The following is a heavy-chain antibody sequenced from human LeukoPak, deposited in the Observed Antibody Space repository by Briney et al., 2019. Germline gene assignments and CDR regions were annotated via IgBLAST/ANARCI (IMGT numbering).Heavy chain of an antibody. CDR3: ARIRFGESYAPKSYYYYYMDV. CDR2: IKQDGSEK. V-gene: IGHV3-7*01. J-gene: IGHJ6*03. D-gene: IGHD3-10*01. CDR1: GFTLSSYW. Sequence: GGSLRLSCAASGFTLSSYWMSWVRQAPGKGLEWVANIKQDGSEKYYVDSVKGRFTISRDNAKSSLYLQMNRLRVEDTAVYYCARIRFGESYAPKSYYYYYMDVWGIGTTVTISS.